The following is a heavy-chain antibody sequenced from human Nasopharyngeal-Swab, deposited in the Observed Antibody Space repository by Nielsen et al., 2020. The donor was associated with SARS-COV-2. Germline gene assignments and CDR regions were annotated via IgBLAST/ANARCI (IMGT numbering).Heavy chain of an antibody. V-gene: IGHV3-21*04. CDR3: ARDYGDFYFDY. CDR1: GFTFSDYY. CDR2: ISSSSSYI. Sequence: GESLKISCAASGFTFSDYYMNWVRQAPGKGLEWVSSISSSSSYIYYADSVKGRFTISRDNAKNSLYLQMNSLRAEDTAVYYCARDYGDFYFDYWGQGTLVTVSS. D-gene: IGHD4-17*01. J-gene: IGHJ4*02.